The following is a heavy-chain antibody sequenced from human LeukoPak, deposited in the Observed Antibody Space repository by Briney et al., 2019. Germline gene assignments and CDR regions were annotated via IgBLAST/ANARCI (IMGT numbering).Heavy chain of an antibody. CDR2: MNPNSGNT. CDR1: GYTFTSYD. D-gene: IGHD1-14*01. Sequence: GASVKVSCKASGYTFTSYDINWVRQATGQGLEWMGWMNPNSGNTGYAQKFQGRVTMTRNTSISTAYMELSSLRAEDTAVYYCARDFFPDPEPVGDYWGQGTLVTVSS. V-gene: IGHV1-8*01. J-gene: IGHJ4*02. CDR3: ARDFFPDPEPVGDY.